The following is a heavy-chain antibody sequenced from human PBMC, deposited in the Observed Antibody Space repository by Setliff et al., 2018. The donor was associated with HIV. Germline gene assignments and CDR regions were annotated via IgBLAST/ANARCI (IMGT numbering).Heavy chain of an antibody. Sequence: GGSLRLSCAASGFSFSNSWMTWVRQAPGKGLEWVATINEDGREKYYVGSVKGRFTISRDNAKRSLYLQMNRLKTADTAIYYCARKFRPGHGVDVWGQGTTVTVSS. CDR1: GFSFSNSW. D-gene: IGHD3-10*01. CDR3: ARKFRPGHGVDV. CDR2: INEDGREK. J-gene: IGHJ6*02. V-gene: IGHV3-7*01.